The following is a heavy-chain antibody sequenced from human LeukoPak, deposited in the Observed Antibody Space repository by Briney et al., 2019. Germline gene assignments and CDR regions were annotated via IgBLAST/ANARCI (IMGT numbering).Heavy chain of an antibody. Sequence: ASVKVSCKASGYTFTNYGITWLRQAPGQGLEWMGWISAYSGNTDYAQKLQGRVTMTTDTSTSTAYMELRSLGSDDTAVYYCARGLYYDSSGYYPYSSWGQGTLVTVSP. CDR2: ISAYSGNT. D-gene: IGHD3-22*01. V-gene: IGHV1-18*01. CDR1: GYTFTNYG. CDR3: ARGLYYDSSGYYPYSS. J-gene: IGHJ4*02.